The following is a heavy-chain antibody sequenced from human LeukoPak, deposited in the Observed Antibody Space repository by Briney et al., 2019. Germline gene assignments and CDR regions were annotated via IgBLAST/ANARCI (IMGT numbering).Heavy chain of an antibody. D-gene: IGHD3-22*01. CDR1: GGSISSSSYY. J-gene: IGHJ3*02. CDR3: ARRLRSGYYDSRGAMQAFDI. Sequence: SETLSLTCTVSGGSISSSSYYWGWIRQPPGKGLEWIGSIYYSGSTYYNLSLKSRVTISVDTSKNQFSLKLSSVTAADTAVYYCARRLRSGYYDSRGAMQAFDIWGQGTMVTVSS. V-gene: IGHV4-39*01. CDR2: IYYSGST.